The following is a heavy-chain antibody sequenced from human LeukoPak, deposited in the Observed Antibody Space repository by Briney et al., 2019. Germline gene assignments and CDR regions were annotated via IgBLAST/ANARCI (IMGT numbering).Heavy chain of an antibody. J-gene: IGHJ4*02. CDR2: VSSSGSAI. V-gene: IGHV3-48*03. Sequence: PGGSLRLSCAASGFTFSSYEMTWVRQAPGKGLEWISYVSSSGSAIYYADSVKGRFTISRDNAKNSLYLQMNSLRAEDTAVYYCARDYNFDYWGQGTLVTVSS. CDR3: ARDYNFDY. CDR1: GFTFSSYE.